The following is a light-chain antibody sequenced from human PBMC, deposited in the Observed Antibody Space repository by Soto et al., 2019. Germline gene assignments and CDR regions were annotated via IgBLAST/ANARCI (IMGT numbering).Light chain of an antibody. Sequence: QSVLTQPASVSGSPGQSITISCTGTSSDVGGYNYVSWYQHHPGKAPKLMIYEVSKRPSGVSNRFSGSKSGNTASLTISGLQAEDEADYYCNSYTSSSRVFGTGTKLTVL. V-gene: IGLV2-14*01. CDR1: SSDVGGYNY. CDR3: NSYTSSSRV. CDR2: EVS. J-gene: IGLJ1*01.